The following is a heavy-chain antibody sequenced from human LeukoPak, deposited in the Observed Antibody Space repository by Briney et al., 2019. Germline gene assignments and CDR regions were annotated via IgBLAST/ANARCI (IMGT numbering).Heavy chain of an antibody. Sequence: SETLSLTCTVSGGSISSGSYYWSWIRQPAGKGLEWIGRIYTSGSTNYNPSLKSRVTISVDTSKNQFSLKLSSVTAADTAVYYCAREQLAGAFDIWGQGTMVTVSS. CDR3: AREQLAGAFDI. V-gene: IGHV4-61*02. D-gene: IGHD6-6*01. CDR1: GGSISSGSYY. J-gene: IGHJ3*02. CDR2: IYTSGST.